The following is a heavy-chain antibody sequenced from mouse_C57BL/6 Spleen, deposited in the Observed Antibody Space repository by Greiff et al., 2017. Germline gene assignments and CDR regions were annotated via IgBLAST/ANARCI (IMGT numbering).Heavy chain of an antibody. V-gene: IGHV1-52*01. CDR3: ARDDWGAMDY. CDR1: GYTFTSYW. Sequence: QVQLQQPGAELVRPGSSVKLSCKASGYTFTSYWMHWVKQRPIQGLEWIGNIDPSDSETHYNQKFKDKATLTVDKSSSTAYMQLSSLTSEDSAVYYCARDDWGAMDYWGQGTSVTVSS. J-gene: IGHJ4*01. D-gene: IGHD2-4*01. CDR2: IDPSDSET.